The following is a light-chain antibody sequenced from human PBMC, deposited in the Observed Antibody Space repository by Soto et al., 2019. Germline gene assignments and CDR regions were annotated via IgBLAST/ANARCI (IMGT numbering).Light chain of an antibody. CDR1: SSDIGGYNY. CDR3: TSYKSSSTYV. Sequence: QSALTQPASVSESPGQSITISCAGTSSDIGGYNYVSWYQQHPDKAPKLMIYGVTNRPSGVSDRFSGSKSGNTASLTISGLQDEEEADYYCTSYKSSSTYVFGTGTKVTV. J-gene: IGLJ1*01. CDR2: GVT. V-gene: IGLV2-14*01.